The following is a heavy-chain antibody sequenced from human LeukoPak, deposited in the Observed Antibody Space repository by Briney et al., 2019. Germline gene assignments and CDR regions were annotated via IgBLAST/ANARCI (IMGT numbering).Heavy chain of an antibody. J-gene: IGHJ5*02. CDR1: GYGFSDVY. Sequence: ASVKVSCKASGYGFSDVYFNWVRQAPGQGLEWMGWINPHSGATNYAQRFQGRVSMDASIDTAYMELSSLTSDDAAVYYCATSSSVTHTRDPWGQGTLVTVSS. V-gene: IGHV1-2*02. CDR2: INPHSGAT. D-gene: IGHD5/OR15-5a*01. CDR3: ATSSSVTHTRDP.